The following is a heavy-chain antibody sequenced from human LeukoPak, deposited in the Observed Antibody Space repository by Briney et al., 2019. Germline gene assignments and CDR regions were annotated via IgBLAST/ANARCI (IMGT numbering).Heavy chain of an antibody. Sequence: ASVKVSCKASGYTFTSYGMSWVRQAPGQGLEWMGWISAYNGNTNYAQKLQGRVTMTTDTSTSTAYMELRSLRSDDTAVYYCARGGIAAGFPHSFDYWGQGTLVTVSS. CDR3: ARGGIAAGFPHSFDY. CDR1: GYTFTSYG. CDR2: ISAYNGNT. D-gene: IGHD6-13*01. V-gene: IGHV1-18*01. J-gene: IGHJ4*02.